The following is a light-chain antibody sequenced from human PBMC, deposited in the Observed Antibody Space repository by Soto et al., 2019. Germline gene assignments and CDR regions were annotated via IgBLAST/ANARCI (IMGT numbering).Light chain of an antibody. V-gene: IGLV2-14*01. CDR2: DVS. Sequence: QSALTQPASVSGSPGQSITISCTGTSSDVGGYNYVSWYQQHPGKAPKLMLYDVSDRPSGVSSRFSGSKSGNTASLTISGLQAEDEADYYCCSYTSSNTLYVFGTGTQLTVL. J-gene: IGLJ1*01. CDR1: SSDVGGYNY. CDR3: CSYTSSNTLYV.